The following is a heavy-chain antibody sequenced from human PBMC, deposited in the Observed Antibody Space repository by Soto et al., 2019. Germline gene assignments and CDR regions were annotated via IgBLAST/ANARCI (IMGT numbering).Heavy chain of an antibody. CDR2: IIPFFGTS. J-gene: IGHJ6*02. CDR1: GGTFSSYP. Sequence: QVQLVQSGAEVKKPGSSVKVSCEASGGTFSSYPINWVRQAPGQGLEWMGGIIPFFGTSNYAQKFQGRVTINAADYTSTAYMELRSLRSEDTAVYYCARVGHITNYGMAVWGQGPTVTVSS. V-gene: IGHV1-69*01. D-gene: IGHD1-26*01. CDR3: ARVGHITNYGMAV.